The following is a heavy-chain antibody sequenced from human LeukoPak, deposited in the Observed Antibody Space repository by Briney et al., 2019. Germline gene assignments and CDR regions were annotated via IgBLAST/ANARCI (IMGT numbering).Heavy chain of an antibody. Sequence: PGGSLRLSCAASGFTVSSNYMSWVRQAPGKGQEWVSVIYSGGSTYYAASVKGRFTISRDNSKNTLYLQMNSLRAEDTAVYYCAREDEVTPFDYWGQGTLVTVSS. CDR3: AREDEVTPFDY. J-gene: IGHJ4*02. CDR1: GFTVSSNY. V-gene: IGHV3-66*01. CDR2: IYSGGST. D-gene: IGHD4-23*01.